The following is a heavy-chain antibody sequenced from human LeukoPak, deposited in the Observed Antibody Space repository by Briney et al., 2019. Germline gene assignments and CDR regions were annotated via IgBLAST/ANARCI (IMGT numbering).Heavy chain of an antibody. V-gene: IGHV3-48*01. CDR3: ARILPRQYRPPYYYYMDV. J-gene: IGHJ6*03. CDR1: GFTFSSYS. D-gene: IGHD4-11*01. Sequence: QAGGSLRLSCAASGFTFSSYSMNWVRQAPGKGLEWVSYISSSSSTIYYADSVKGRFTISRDNAKNSLYLQMNSLRAEDTAVYYCARILPRQYRPPYYYYMDVWGKGTTVTVS. CDR2: ISSSSSTI.